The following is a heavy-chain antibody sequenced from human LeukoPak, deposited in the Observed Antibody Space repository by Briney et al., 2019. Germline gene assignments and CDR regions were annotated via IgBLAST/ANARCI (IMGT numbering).Heavy chain of an antibody. J-gene: IGHJ3*02. Sequence: SETLSLTCAVYGGSLSDYHCSWIRQPPGKGLEWIGEIHHSGSTNYNPSLKSRVKMSIDTSKNQFSLNLTSVTAADTAVYYCVRGGGSYFIWGQGATVTVSS. D-gene: IGHD3-16*01. CDR2: IHHSGST. CDR3: VRGGGSYFI. CDR1: GGSLSDYH. V-gene: IGHV4-34*01.